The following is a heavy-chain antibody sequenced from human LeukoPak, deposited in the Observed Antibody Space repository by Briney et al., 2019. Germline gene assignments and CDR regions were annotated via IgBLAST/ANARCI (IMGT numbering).Heavy chain of an antibody. CDR1: GGTFSSYA. Sequence: ASVKVSCKASGGTFSSYAISWVRQAPGQGLEWMGRIIPILGIANYAQKFQGRVTITADKSTSTAYMELSSLRSEDTAVYYCARVSPAYYYDSSGYYFDYWGQGTLVTVSS. J-gene: IGHJ4*02. D-gene: IGHD3-22*01. V-gene: IGHV1-69*04. CDR2: IIPILGIA. CDR3: ARVSPAYYYDSSGYYFDY.